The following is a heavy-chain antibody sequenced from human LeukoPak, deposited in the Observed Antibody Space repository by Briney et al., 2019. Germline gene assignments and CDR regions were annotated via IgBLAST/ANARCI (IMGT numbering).Heavy chain of an antibody. Sequence: GASVKVSCKTSGYTFTDYGITWVRQAPGQGLEWMGWISGYNGDTNYARKLQGRVTMTTDTSTSTAYMQLRSLRPDDTAVYYCARGYCSSTNCDSAFDIWGQGTMVTVSS. D-gene: IGHD2-2*02. CDR1: GYTFTDYG. V-gene: IGHV1-18*01. J-gene: IGHJ3*02. CDR3: ARGYCSSTNCDSAFDI. CDR2: ISGYNGDT.